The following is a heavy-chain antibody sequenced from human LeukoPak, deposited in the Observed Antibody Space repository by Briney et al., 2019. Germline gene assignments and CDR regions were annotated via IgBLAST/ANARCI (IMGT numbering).Heavy chain of an antibody. J-gene: IGHJ4*02. CDR1: GGTFSSYA. D-gene: IGHD3-10*01. CDR3: ARGRLWFGEPSPDY. CDR2: MNPNSGNT. Sequence: GSSVKVSCKASGGTFSSYAISWVRQATGQGLEWMGWMNPNSGNTGYAQKLQGRVTMTRNTSISTAYMELSSLRSEDTAVYYCARGRLWFGEPSPDYWGQGTLVTVSS. V-gene: IGHV1-8*02.